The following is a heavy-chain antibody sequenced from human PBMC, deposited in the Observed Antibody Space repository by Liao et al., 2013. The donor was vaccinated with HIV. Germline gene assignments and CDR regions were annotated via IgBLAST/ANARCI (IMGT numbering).Heavy chain of an antibody. CDR2: IFYSGST. CDR3: ARDKQLGDFDY. Sequence: QVQLQESGPGLVKPSETLSLTCTVSGGSISSSSHYWGWIRQPPGKGLEWIGSIFYSGSTYYNPSLKSRVTISVDTSKNQLSLKLSSVTAADTAVYFCARDKQLGDFDYWGQGTLVTVSS. J-gene: IGHJ4*02. V-gene: IGHV4-39*07. D-gene: IGHD6-6*01. CDR1: GGSISSSSHY.